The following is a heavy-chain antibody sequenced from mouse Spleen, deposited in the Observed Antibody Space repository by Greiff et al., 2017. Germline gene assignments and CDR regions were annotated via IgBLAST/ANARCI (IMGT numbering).Heavy chain of an antibody. Sequence: DVHLVESGGDLVKPGGSLKLSCAASGFTFSSYGMSWVRQTPDKRLEWVATISSGGSYTYYPDSVKGRFTISRDNAKNTLYLQMSSLKSEDTAMYYCARQGTTVVATSFDYWGQGTTLTVSS. CDR1: GFTFSSYG. CDR2: ISSGGSYT. CDR3: ARQGTTVVATSFDY. D-gene: IGHD1-1*01. J-gene: IGHJ2*01. V-gene: IGHV5-6*01.